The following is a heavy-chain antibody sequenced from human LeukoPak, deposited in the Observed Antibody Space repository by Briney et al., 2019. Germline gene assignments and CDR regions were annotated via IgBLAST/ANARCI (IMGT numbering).Heavy chain of an antibody. V-gene: IGHV3-15*01. CDR3: STDQGGDILTGC. Sequence: GGSLRLSCAASGFTFSSYAMSWVRQAPGKGLEWVGRIKTKSEGGTIDYAAPVRGRFTISRDDSENTLYLQMNSLKTEDTALYYCSTDQGGDILTGCWGQGTLVTVSS. CDR1: GFTFSSYA. CDR2: IKTKSEGGTI. D-gene: IGHD3-9*01. J-gene: IGHJ4*02.